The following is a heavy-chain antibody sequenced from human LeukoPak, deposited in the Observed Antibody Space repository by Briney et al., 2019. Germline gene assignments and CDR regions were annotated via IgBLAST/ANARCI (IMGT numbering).Heavy chain of an antibody. CDR1: GYTFTGYY. Sequence: GASVTVSCKASGYTFTGYYMHWVRQAPGQGLEWMGWINPNSGGTNYAQKFQGWVTMTRDTSISTAYMELSRLRSDDTAVYYCARTYSSSWYSRGSSPFDYWGQGTLVTVSS. CDR2: INPNSGGT. D-gene: IGHD6-13*01. CDR3: ARTYSSSWYSRGSSPFDY. V-gene: IGHV1-2*04. J-gene: IGHJ4*02.